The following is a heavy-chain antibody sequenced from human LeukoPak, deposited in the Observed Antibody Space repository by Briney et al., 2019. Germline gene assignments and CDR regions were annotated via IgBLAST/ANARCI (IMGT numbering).Heavy chain of an antibody. CDR1: GGSMNNNC. Sequence: SETLSLTCTVSGGSMNNNCWSWIRQPAGKRLEWVGRIHSSGSTNYNPSLKSRVTMSVDTSKNQFSLKLSSVTAADTALYYCARGTLRLGDLSLSNYFDPWGQGTLVTVSS. CDR2: IHSSGST. D-gene: IGHD3-16*02. CDR3: ARGTLRLGDLSLSNYFDP. J-gene: IGHJ5*02. V-gene: IGHV4-4*07.